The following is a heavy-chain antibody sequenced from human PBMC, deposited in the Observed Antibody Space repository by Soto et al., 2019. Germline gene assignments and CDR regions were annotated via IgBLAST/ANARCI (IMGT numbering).Heavy chain of an antibody. D-gene: IGHD6-13*01. Sequence: QVQLVQSGAEVKKPGASVKVSCKASGYMFTSYGISWVRQAPGQGLEWMGWISAHNGNTKNAQKFQGRVTMTTDTATSTAYMELRSLRSDATAVYYCARAWAYSGPFDYWGQGTLVTVSS. V-gene: IGHV1-18*01. CDR3: ARAWAYSGPFDY. CDR1: GYMFTSYG. CDR2: ISAHNGNT. J-gene: IGHJ4*02.